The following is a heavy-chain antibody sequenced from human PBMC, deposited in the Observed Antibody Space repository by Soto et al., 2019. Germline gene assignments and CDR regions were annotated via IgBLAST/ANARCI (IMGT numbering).Heavy chain of an antibody. J-gene: IGHJ6*02. D-gene: IGHD6-13*01. CDR1: GYTFTGYY. Sequence: QVQLVQSGAEVKKPGASVKVSCKASGYTFTGYYMHWVRQAPGQGLEWMGWINPNSGGTNYAQKCQGWVTMTRDTSISTAYMELSRLRSDDTAVYYYARALIAAAGTYGMDVWGQGTTVTVSS. CDR3: ARALIAAAGTYGMDV. V-gene: IGHV1-2*04. CDR2: INPNSGGT.